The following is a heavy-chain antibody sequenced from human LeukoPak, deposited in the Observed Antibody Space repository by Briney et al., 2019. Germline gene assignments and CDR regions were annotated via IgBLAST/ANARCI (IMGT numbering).Heavy chain of an antibody. CDR3: ARGSPQWLVQYYFDY. CDR1: GGSFSGYY. Sequence: PSETLSLTCAVYGGSFSGYYWSWIRQPPGKGLEWIGEINHSGSTNYNPSLKSRVTMSVDTSKNQFSLKLSSVTAADTAVYYCARGSPQWLVQYYFDYWGQGTLVTVSS. D-gene: IGHD6-19*01. J-gene: IGHJ4*02. V-gene: IGHV4-34*01. CDR2: INHSGST.